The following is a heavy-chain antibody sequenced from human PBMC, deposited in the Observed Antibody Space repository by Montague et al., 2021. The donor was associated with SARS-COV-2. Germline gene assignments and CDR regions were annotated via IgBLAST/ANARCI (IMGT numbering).Heavy chain of an antibody. J-gene: IGHJ6*02. CDR2: INHSGST. Sequence: SETLSLTCAVYGGSFSGYYWSWIRQPPGKGLEWIGEINHSGSTNYNPSLKSRVTISVDTSKNQFSLKLSSVTAADTAVYYCTREGYQVIWLDYYYYGIDVWGQGTTVTVSS. CDR3: TREGYQVIWLDYYYYGIDV. V-gene: IGHV4-34*01. CDR1: GGSFSGYY. D-gene: IGHD2-2*01.